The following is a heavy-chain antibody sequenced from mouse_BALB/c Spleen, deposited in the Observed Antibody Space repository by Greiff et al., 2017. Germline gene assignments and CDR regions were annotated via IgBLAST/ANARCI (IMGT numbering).Heavy chain of an antibody. CDR1: GYTFTSYW. J-gene: IGHJ3*01. CDR2: IYPSDSYT. Sequence: QVQLQQPGAELVRPGASVKLSCKASGYTFTSYWINWVKQRPGQGLEWIGNIYPSDSYTNYNQKFKDKATLTVDKSSSTAYMQLSSPTSEDSAVYYCTRDSSGYQWFAYWGQGTLVTVSA. V-gene: IGHV1-69*02. CDR3: TRDSSGYQWFAY. D-gene: IGHD3-2*01.